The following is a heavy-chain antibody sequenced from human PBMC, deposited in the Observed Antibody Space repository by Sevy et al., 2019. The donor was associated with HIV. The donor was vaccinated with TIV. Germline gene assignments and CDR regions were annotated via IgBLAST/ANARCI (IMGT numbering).Heavy chain of an antibody. D-gene: IGHD3-10*01. V-gene: IGHV3-11*01. CDR1: GFTFKDYY. CDR2: IGDGGTTI. J-gene: IGHJ2*01. CDR3: AREGDLRYFDF. Sequence: GGSLRLSCAASGFTFKDYYMNWIRQAPGKGLEGVSYIGDGGTTIYYADSVKGRFTISRDNAKNSMYLQMNSLRAEDTAVYYCAREGDLRYFDFWGRGTLVTVSS.